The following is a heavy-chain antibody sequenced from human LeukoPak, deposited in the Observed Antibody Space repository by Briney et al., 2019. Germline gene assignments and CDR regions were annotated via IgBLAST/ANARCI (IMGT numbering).Heavy chain of an antibody. J-gene: IGHJ4*02. CDR3: AKVWKGNYYDY. V-gene: IGHV3-23*01. Sequence: GGSLRLSCAASGFTFGSYAMSWVRQAPGKGLEWVSGVSGSGDSTYYADSVKGRFIISRDNSESTLYLQMNRLRAEDTALYYCAKVWKGNYYDYWGQGTLVTVSS. D-gene: IGHD1-1*01. CDR2: VSGSGDST. CDR1: GFTFGSYA.